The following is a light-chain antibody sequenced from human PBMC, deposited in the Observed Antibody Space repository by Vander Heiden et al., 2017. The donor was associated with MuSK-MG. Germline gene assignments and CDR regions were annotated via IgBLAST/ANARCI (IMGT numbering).Light chain of an antibody. CDR1: QRVSSSY. Sequence: IVLPQSPGPLSLSPGARAPLSCRASQRVSSSYLAWYQQKPGQAPRLLIYGASSRATGIPDRFSGSGSGTDFTLTISRLEPEDFAVYYCQQYGSSPWTFGQGTKVEIK. CDR3: QQYGSSPWT. J-gene: IGKJ1*01. CDR2: GAS. V-gene: IGKV3-20*01.